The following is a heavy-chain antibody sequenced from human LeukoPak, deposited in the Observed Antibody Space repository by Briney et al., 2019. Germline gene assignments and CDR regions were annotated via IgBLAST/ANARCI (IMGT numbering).Heavy chain of an antibody. CDR2: IYYSGST. Sequence: SETLSLTCTVSDDSISDYYRGWIRQPPGKGLEWIGYIYYSGSTNYNPSLKSRVTISVDTSKNQFSLKLSSVTAADTAVYYCARATYYYDSSGYYYDYWGQGTLVTVSS. V-gene: IGHV4-59*01. CDR3: ARATYYYDSSGYYYDY. J-gene: IGHJ4*02. CDR1: DDSISDYY. D-gene: IGHD3-22*01.